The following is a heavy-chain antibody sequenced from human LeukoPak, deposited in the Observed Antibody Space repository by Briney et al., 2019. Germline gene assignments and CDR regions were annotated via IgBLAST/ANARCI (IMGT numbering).Heavy chain of an antibody. CDR1: GFTFSSYA. J-gene: IGHJ4*02. D-gene: IGHD2-15*01. V-gene: IGHV3-23*01. CDR2: ISGSGGST. CDR3: AKDLGLAAFGSCYSD. Sequence: GGSLRLSCAASGFTFSSYAMSWVRQAPGKGLEWVSAISGSGGSTYYADSVKGRFTISRDNSKHTLYLQMNSLRAEDTAVYYCAKDLGLAAFGSCYSDWGQGTLVTVSS.